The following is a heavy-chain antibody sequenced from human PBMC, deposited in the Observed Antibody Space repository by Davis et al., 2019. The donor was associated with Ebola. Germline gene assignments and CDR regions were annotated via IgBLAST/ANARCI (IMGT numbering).Heavy chain of an antibody. J-gene: IGHJ4*02. CDR2: IYSGGST. Sequence: PGGSLRLSCAASGFTFSSYEMNWVRQAPGKGLEWVSVIYSGGSTYYADSVKGRFTISRHNSKNTLYLQMNSLRAEDTAVYYCARYCSSTSCYTRGFDYWGQGTLVTVSS. D-gene: IGHD2-2*02. CDR1: GFTFSSYE. V-gene: IGHV3-53*04. CDR3: ARYCSSTSCYTRGFDY.